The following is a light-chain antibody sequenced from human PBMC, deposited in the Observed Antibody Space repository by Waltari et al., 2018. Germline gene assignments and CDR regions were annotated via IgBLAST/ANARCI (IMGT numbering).Light chain of an antibody. CDR2: GAS. CDR3: QQANTFPLT. Sequence: DIQMTQSPSSLSASVGDRVTITCRASQTISSYLNWYQQQPGKAPKLLIYGASTLQSGVPSRFSGSGSGTDFTLTISSLQPDDFATYYCQQANTFPLTFGGGSKVEMK. J-gene: IGKJ4*01. CDR1: QTISSY. V-gene: IGKV1-39*01.